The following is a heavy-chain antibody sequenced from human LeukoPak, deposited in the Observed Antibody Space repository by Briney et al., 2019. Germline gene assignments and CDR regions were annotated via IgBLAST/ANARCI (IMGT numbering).Heavy chain of an antibody. CDR3: ARDTGSAAAGYFGY. V-gene: IGHV3-64*02. CDR2: ISSRGETT. D-gene: IGHD6-13*01. J-gene: IGHJ4*02. CDR1: GFIFTRYA. Sequence: PGGSLRLSCAGSGFIFTRYALHWVRQAPGKGLEYVSGISSRGETTQYADSVKGRFTISRDNSKSTLFLQMDSLSTEDMAVYYCARDTGSAAAGYFGYWGQGTPVTVSS.